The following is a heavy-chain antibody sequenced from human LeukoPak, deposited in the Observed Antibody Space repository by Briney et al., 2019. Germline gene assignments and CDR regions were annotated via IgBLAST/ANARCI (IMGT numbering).Heavy chain of an antibody. CDR3: ARWGDTAYDS. J-gene: IGHJ4*02. D-gene: IGHD5-18*01. Sequence: ASVKVSCKASGYTFTSYGISWVRQAPGQGLEWMGWISAYNGNTNYAQKLQGRVTITRDTSASTAYMELSSLRSEDMAVYYCARWGDTAYDSWGQGTLVTVSS. CDR2: ISAYNGNT. V-gene: IGHV1-18*03. CDR1: GYTFTSYG.